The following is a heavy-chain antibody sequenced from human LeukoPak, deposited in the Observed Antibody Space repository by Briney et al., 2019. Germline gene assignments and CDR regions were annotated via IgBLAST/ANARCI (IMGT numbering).Heavy chain of an antibody. CDR3: ARDRRGGYCSGDTCYSGFDY. CDR1: GFAFRDSA. V-gene: IGHV3-30-3*01. J-gene: IGHJ4*02. CDR2: ISYDVSNK. D-gene: IGHD2-15*01. Sequence: GGSLRLSCAASGFAFRDSAIHWVRQAPGKGREWVALISYDVSNKYYADSVKGRFTISRDNSKNTLYLQKNRLSPEDTAVYYCARDRRGGYCSGDTCYSGFDYWGEGIRVTVSS.